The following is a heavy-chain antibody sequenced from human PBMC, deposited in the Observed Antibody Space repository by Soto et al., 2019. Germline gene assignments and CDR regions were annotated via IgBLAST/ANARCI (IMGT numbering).Heavy chain of an antibody. Sequence: GSLRLSCAASGFTFSDYYMSWIRQAPGKGLEYISYISSSSGSTNYADSVKGRFTISRDNAKNSLYLQMSSLRAEDPAVYYCARDRGGYDRLYYYHGMDVWGQGTTVTVSS. D-gene: IGHD5-12*01. J-gene: IGHJ6*02. V-gene: IGHV3-11*06. CDR2: ISSSSGST. CDR1: GFTFSDYY. CDR3: ARDRGGYDRLYYYHGMDV.